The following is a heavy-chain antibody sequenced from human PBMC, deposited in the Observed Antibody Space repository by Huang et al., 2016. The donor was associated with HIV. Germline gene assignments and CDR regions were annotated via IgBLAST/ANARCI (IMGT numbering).Heavy chain of an antibody. CDR1: GYTFTDSN. J-gene: IGHJ4*02. D-gene: IGHD6-6*01. Sequence: QVQLVQSGAEVKNPGASVRVSCKASGYTFTDSNIHWGRQAPGQGLEWMGWINPKRGGTIYAQRFQGRGTMTRDTTISTVHMDLRRIQSDDTAVYFCARDWSFGSSTSPADWGQGTLVTVSS. CDR3: ARDWSFGSSTSPAD. CDR2: INPKRGGT. V-gene: IGHV1-2*02.